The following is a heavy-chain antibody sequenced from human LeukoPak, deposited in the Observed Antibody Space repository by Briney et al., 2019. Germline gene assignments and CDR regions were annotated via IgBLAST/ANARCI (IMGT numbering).Heavy chain of an antibody. J-gene: IGHJ4*02. Sequence: GGSLRLSCAASGFTFSSYAMSWVRQAPGKGLEWVSAISGSGGSTYYADSVKGRFTISRDNSKNTLYLQMNSLRAEDTAVYYCAKSNFMWLVPGYYFDYWGQGTLVTVSS. D-gene: IGHD6-19*01. CDR1: GFTFSSYA. CDR3: AKSNFMWLVPGYYFDY. V-gene: IGHV3-23*01. CDR2: ISGSGGST.